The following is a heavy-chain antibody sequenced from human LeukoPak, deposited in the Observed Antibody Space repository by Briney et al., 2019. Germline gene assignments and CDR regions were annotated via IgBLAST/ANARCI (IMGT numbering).Heavy chain of an antibody. CDR1: GFTFSSYG. CDR2: ISASSGTI. D-gene: IGHD6-25*01. V-gene: IGHV3-48*01. CDR3: AREAGSADH. Sequence: PGGSLRLSCAASGFTFSSYGMNWVRQAPGKGLEWVPYISASSGTIFYADSVKGRFTVSRDNAKNSLYLQMNSLRAEDTGVYYCAREAGSADHWGQGTLVTVSS. J-gene: IGHJ4*02.